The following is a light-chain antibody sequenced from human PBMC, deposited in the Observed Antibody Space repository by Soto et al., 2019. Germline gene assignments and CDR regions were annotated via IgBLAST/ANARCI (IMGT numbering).Light chain of an antibody. V-gene: IGKV3-11*01. CDR1: QSVSSY. CDR3: QQRGKWPRT. CDR2: GAS. Sequence: EIVLTQSPATLSLSPGERATLSCRASQSVSSYLAWYQQKPGQAPRLLIYGASNRATCIPARFSGSGSGTDFSLTISSLESEDVAVYYCQQRGKWPRTFGQGTKLEIK. J-gene: IGKJ2*01.